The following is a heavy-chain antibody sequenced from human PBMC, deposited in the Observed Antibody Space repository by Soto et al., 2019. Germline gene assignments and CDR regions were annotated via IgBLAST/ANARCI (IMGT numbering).Heavy chain of an antibody. D-gene: IGHD2-15*01. CDR3: APLTVSLSGPYGIHV. CDR1: GYSVSSSDYY. V-gene: IGHV4-39*01. Sequence: PSETLSLTCSVSGYSVSSSDYYWAWIRQPPGKGLEWIGSMFYSGLTYYNPSLKSRVTLSVDTSKNHFSVRLNSVTAADTAVYYCAPLTVSLSGPYGIHVWGPGTAVTVSS. J-gene: IGHJ6*02. CDR2: MFYSGLT.